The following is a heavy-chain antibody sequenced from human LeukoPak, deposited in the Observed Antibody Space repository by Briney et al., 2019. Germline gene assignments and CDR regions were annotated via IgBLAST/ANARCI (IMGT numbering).Heavy chain of an antibody. Sequence: GASVKVSCKTSVYTXTTYGISGVRQAPGQGLEWMGWMSAYNGNTKDAQKPPSRVTTTTETSTSTAYMELRNLRSEDTAVYYCARDPVSSSWYSYYYYGMDVWGQGTTVTVSS. D-gene: IGHD6-13*01. CDR3: ARDPVSSSWYSYYYYGMDV. V-gene: IGHV1-18*01. J-gene: IGHJ6*02. CDR2: MSAYNGNT. CDR1: VYTXTTYG.